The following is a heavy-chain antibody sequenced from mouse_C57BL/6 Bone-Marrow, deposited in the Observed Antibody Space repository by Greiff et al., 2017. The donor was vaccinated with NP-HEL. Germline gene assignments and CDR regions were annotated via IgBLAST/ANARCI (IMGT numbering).Heavy chain of an antibody. CDR1: GYTFTSYW. V-gene: IGHV1-55*01. Sequence: QVQLQQPGAELVKPGASVKMSCKASGYTFTSYWITWVKQRPGQGLEWIGDIYPGSGSTNYNEKFKSKATLTVDTSSSTAYMQLSSLTSEDSAVYYCAKEPFYYGSSYYCDYWGQGTTLTVSS. CDR3: AKEPFYYGSSYYCDY. D-gene: IGHD1-1*01. CDR2: IYPGSGST. J-gene: IGHJ2*01.